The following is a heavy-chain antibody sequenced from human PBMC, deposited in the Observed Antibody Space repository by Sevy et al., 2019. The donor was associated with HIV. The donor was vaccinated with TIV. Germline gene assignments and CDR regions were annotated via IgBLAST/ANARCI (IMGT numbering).Heavy chain of an antibody. CDR1: GGSVNSGDYY. CDR3: ARDDPVMNAFDI. V-gene: IGHV4-61*08. CDR2: IYYSGSF. J-gene: IGHJ3*02. D-gene: IGHD3-16*01. Sequence: SETLSLTCTVSGGSVNSGDYYWSWIRQPPGKGLEWLGYIYYSGSFNYNPSLKSRVTISLDTSKNQFSLKMSSVTTADTAVYYCARDDPVMNAFDIWGQGTMVTVSS.